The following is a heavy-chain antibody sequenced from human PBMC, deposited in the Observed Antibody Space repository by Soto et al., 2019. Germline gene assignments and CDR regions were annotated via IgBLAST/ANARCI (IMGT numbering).Heavy chain of an antibody. CDR2: IYYSGAT. J-gene: IGHJ6*02. V-gene: IGHV4-39*02. Sequence: SETLSLTCDVSGDSISTSSYYWGWIRQPPGKGLEWIASIYYSGATYYNPSLQSRVTISVDTSNNRFSLTLSSLTAADTAVYYCARSMYSTSAQLYYGMDVWGQGTTVTVSS. CDR3: ARSMYSTSAQLYYGMDV. CDR1: GDSISTSSYY. D-gene: IGHD6-6*01.